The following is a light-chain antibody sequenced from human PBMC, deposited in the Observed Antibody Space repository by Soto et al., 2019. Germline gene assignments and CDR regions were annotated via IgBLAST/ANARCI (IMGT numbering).Light chain of an antibody. CDR2: GAS. Sequence: EIVLTQSPGTLSWSPGERATLSCMASQSVRSDYLAWYQQKPGQAPRLHIYGASTRATGIPARFSGSGSGTDFTLTISSLQPEDVATYYCQKYNGAFWTFGQGTKVDIK. CDR1: QSVRSDY. V-gene: IGKV3-20*01. J-gene: IGKJ1*01. CDR3: QKYNGAFWT.